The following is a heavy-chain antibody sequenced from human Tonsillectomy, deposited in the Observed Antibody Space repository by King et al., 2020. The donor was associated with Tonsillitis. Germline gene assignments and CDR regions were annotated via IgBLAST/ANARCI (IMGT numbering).Heavy chain of an antibody. J-gene: IGHJ4*02. Sequence: VQLVESGGGVVQRGGSLRLSCTTSRFTFSSYGMHWVRQAPGKGLEWVAFIRYDGSNKYYADSVKGRFTISRDNSKNTLYLQMNSVRPEDTAVYYCAKDLGYAYSSPALADYWGQGTLVTVSS. CDR2: IRYDGSNK. V-gene: IGHV3-30*02. CDR1: RFTFSSYG. CDR3: AKDLGYAYSSPALADY. D-gene: IGHD6-19*01.